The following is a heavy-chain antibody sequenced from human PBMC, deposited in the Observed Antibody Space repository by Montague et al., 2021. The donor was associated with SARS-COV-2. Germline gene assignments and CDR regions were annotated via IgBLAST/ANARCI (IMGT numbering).Heavy chain of an antibody. Sequence: SETLSLTCTVSGGSISSSSYYWGWIRQPPGKGLEWIGRIYNSGSTSYNPSLKSRVTMSVDTSKNQFSLKLSSVTAADTAVYYCVRDQGRSNWNYPDYWGQGTLVTVSS. CDR2: IYNSGST. CDR1: GGSISSSSYY. D-gene: IGHD1-20*01. CDR3: VRDQGRSNWNYPDY. V-gene: IGHV4-39*07. J-gene: IGHJ4*02.